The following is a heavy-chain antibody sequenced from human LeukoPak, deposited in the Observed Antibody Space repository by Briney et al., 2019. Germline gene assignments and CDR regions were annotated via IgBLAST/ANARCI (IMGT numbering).Heavy chain of an antibody. J-gene: IGHJ4*02. CDR1: GGSVGSNY. V-gene: IGHV4-59*08. D-gene: IGHD3-3*01. CDR3: ARHSYYNF. CDR2: IYYSGST. Sequence: SETLSLTCSVSGGSVGSNYWSWVRQPPGKGLEWIGYIYYSGSTNYNPSLKSRVTISVDTSKNQFSLKLSSVTAADTAVYYCARHSYYNFWGQGTLVTVSS.